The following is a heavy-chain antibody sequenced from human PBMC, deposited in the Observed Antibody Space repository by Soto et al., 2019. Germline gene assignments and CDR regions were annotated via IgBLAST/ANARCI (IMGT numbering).Heavy chain of an antibody. J-gene: IGHJ1*01. D-gene: IGHD3-22*01. CDR2: ITGSGGST. V-gene: IGHV3-23*01. CDR3: EQDSPVGVTLMRDFHD. CDR1: GFTFSSYA. Sequence: GGSLRLSCAASGFTFSSYAMNWVRQAPGKGLEWVSVITGSGGSTYYADSVKGRFTISRDNSKNTLFLQMHSLRAEDAAVYYCEQDSPVGVTLMRDFHDWGQGTLVTVSS.